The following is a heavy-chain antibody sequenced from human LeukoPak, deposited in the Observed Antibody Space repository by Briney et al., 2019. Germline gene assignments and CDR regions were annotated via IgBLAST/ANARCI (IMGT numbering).Heavy chain of an antibody. D-gene: IGHD3-22*01. Sequence: SETLSLTCSVSGASISTYYWSWIRQPPGKGLEWIGYIPYSGGTNSNPSLKSRVTISLDTSKNQFSLKVRSVTPADTSVYYCARVPERSSYYYYFDYWGQGNLVTVSS. CDR1: GASISTYY. V-gene: IGHV4-59*01. J-gene: IGHJ4*02. CDR3: ARVPERSSYYYYFDY. CDR2: IPYSGGT.